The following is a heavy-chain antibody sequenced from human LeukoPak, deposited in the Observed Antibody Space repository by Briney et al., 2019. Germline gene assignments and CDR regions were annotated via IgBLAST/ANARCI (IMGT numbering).Heavy chain of an antibody. CDR2: ISSKGDTT. CDR3: VRGTGY. Sequence: PSTAVSRFTFTTFAMHAVSPIPVNGLQYLSAISSKGDTTYYADSVKGRFTISRDNSKNTLYLQMSSLRPDDTAVYFCVRGTGYWGQGTLVTVSS. V-gene: IGHV3-64D*06. J-gene: IGHJ4*02. CDR1: RFTFTTFA.